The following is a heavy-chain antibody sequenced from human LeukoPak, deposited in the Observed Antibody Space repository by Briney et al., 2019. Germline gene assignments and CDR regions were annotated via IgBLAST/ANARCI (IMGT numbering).Heavy chain of an antibody. CDR3: TRDRFYVWFDP. V-gene: IGHV3-21*03. CDR2: ISSSSSYI. D-gene: IGHD3-16*01. J-gene: IGHJ5*02. CDR1: GFTFSRYS. Sequence: PGGSLRLSCAASGFTFSRYSMNWVRQAPGKGLEWVSSISSSSSYIYYTDSVKGRFTISRDNAKNSLYLQMNSLKTEDTAVYYCTRDRFYVWFDPWGQGTLVTVSS.